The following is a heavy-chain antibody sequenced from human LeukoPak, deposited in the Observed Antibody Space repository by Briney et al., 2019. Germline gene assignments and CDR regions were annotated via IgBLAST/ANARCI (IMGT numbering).Heavy chain of an antibody. J-gene: IGHJ5*02. CDR3: ARDGPSSSSWYWFDP. Sequence: SETLSLTCTVSGGSISSSSYYWGWIRQPPGKGLEWIGSIYYSGSTYYNPSLKSRVTISVDTSKNQFSLKLSSVTAADTAVYYCARDGPSSSSWYWFDPWGQGTLVTVSS. CDR1: GGSISSSSYY. CDR2: IYYSGST. D-gene: IGHD6-13*01. V-gene: IGHV4-39*02.